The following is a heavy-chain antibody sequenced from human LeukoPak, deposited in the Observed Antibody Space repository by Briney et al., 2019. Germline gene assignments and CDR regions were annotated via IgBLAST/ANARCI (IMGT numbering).Heavy chain of an antibody. CDR1: GYTFTGYY. Sequence: ASVKVSCKASGYTFTGYYMHWVRQAPGQGLEWMGWINPNSGGTNYAQKFQGRVTMTRDTSISTAYMELSRLRSDDTAVYYCARVRSITMVRGENWFDPWGQGTLVSFSS. CDR2: INPNSGGT. D-gene: IGHD3-10*01. V-gene: IGHV1-2*02. J-gene: IGHJ5*02. CDR3: ARVRSITMVRGENWFDP.